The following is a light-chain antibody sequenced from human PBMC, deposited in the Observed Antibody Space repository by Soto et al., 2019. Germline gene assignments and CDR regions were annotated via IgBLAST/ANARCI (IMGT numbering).Light chain of an antibody. CDR3: QQSYTTPWP. CDR2: GAS. CDR1: QSISYY. V-gene: IGKV1-39*01. J-gene: IGKJ1*01. Sequence: DIQMTQSPSSLSASVGDRVSITCRAGQSISYYLNWFQQKPGKAPNLLIYGASTLHIGVPSRFSGSGSGTNFTLTINSLQPEDFAAYYCQQSYTTPWPFGLGTKVDVK.